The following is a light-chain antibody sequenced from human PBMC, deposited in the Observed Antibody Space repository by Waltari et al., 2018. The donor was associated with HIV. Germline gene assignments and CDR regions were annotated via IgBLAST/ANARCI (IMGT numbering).Light chain of an antibody. Sequence: QSVLTQPPSASGTPGQRVTISCSGSKSNIGTNYVYWYQQLPGTAPKLLIYRNDERPSGVPDRFSGSKSGTSASLAISGLRSEDEADYYCAAWDNRRGGRVFGGGTKLTVL. CDR1: KSNIGTNY. CDR3: AAWDNRRGGRV. CDR2: RND. J-gene: IGLJ3*02. V-gene: IGLV1-47*01.